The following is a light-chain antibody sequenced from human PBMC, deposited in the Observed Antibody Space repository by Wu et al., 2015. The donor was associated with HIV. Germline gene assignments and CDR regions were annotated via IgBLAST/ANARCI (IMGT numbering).Light chain of an antibody. J-gene: IGKJ1*01. Sequence: IVLTQSPGTLSLSPGERATLSCRASQSVTNSQLAWYQQKPGQAPRLLIYGVSNRATGIPDRFSGSGSGTDFTLTISSLEPEDFAVYYCQHRSNWPTFGRGTKVEVQ. V-gene: IGKV3D-20*02. CDR3: QHRSNWPT. CDR1: QSVTNSQ. CDR2: GVS.